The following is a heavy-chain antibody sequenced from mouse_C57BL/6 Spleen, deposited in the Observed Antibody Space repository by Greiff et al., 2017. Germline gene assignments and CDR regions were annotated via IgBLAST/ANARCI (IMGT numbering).Heavy chain of an antibody. CDR3: ARGFDY. J-gene: IGHJ2*01. CDR1: GYTFTSYW. CDR2: IDPSDSYT. Sequence: QVQLQQPGAELVKPGASVKLSCKASGYTFTSYWMQWVKQRPGQGLEWIGEIDPSDSYTNYNQKFKGKATLTVDTSSSTAYMQLSSLTSEGSAVYYCARGFDYWGQGTTLTVSS. V-gene: IGHV1-50*01.